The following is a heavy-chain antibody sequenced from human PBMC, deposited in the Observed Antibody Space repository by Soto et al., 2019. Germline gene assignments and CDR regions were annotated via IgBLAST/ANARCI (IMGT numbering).Heavy chain of an antibody. J-gene: IGHJ6*02. CDR3: ARWPGIVGAATWCYYYYSGMDV. V-gene: IGHV1-69*01. CDR2: IIPIFGTA. D-gene: IGHD1-26*01. CDR1: GGTFSSYA. Sequence: QVQLVQSGAEVKKPGSSVKVSCKASGGTFSSYAISWVRQAPGQGLEWMGGIIPIFGTANYAQKFQGRVTITADESTSIAYMEVGSLRSDDTAVYYCARWPGIVGAATWCYYYYSGMDVWCQETTVTVSS.